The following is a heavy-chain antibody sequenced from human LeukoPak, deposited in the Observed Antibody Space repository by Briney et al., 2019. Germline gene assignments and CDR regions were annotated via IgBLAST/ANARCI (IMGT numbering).Heavy chain of an antibody. CDR1: GGSFSVYY. CDR2: INHSGST. CDR3: ARKKNYDFWSGYYKYFDY. D-gene: IGHD3-3*01. V-gene: IGHV4-34*01. Sequence: SETLSLTCAVYGGSFSVYYWSWIRQPPGKGLEWIGEINHSGSTNYNPSLKSRVTISVDTSKNQFSLKLSSVTAADTAVYYCARKKNYDFWSGYYKYFDYWGQGTLVTVSS. J-gene: IGHJ4*02.